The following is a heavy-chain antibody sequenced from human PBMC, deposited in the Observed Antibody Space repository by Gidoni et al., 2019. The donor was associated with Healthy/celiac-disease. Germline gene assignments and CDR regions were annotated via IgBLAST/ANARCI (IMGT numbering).Heavy chain of an antibody. V-gene: IGHV3-30*02. CDR3: AKLGYCSSTSCYRGSV. CDR2: IRYDGSNK. Sequence: QVQLVESGGGVVQPGGSLILSCAASRFPFRGHGMHWVRQAPGKGLECVAFIRYDGSNKYYADSVKGRFTISRDNSKNTLYLQMNSLRAEDTAVYYCAKLGYCSSTSCYRGSVWGKGTTVTVSS. CDR1: RFPFRGHG. J-gene: IGHJ6*03. D-gene: IGHD2-2*01.